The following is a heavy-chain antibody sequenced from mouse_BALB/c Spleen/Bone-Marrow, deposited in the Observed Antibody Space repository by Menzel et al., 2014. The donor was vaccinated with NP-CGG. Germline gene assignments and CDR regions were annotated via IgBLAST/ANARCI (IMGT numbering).Heavy chain of an antibody. Sequence: VQLKESGAELVKPGASVKLSCTASGFNIKDTYMHWVKQRPEQGLEWIGRIDPANGNTKYDPKFQGKATITADTSSNTAYLQLSSLTSEDTAVYYCASYERYDRRFAYWGQGTLVTVSA. CDR3: ASYERYDRRFAY. CDR1: GFNIKDTY. J-gene: IGHJ3*01. V-gene: IGHV14-3*02. CDR2: IDPANGNT. D-gene: IGHD2-14*01.